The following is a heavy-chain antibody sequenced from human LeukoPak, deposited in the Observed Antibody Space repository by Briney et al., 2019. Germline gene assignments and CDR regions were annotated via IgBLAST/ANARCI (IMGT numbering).Heavy chain of an antibody. J-gene: IGHJ4*02. CDR2: INHSGST. D-gene: IGHD1-26*01. CDR1: GGSFSVYY. V-gene: IGHV4-34*01. Sequence: SETLSLTCAVYGGSFSVYYWSCIRQPPGKGVEWIGEINHSGSTNYNPSLKSRVTISVDTSKNQFSLKLSSVTAADTAVYYCARGSGSYLDYWGQGTLVTVSS. CDR3: ARGSGSYLDY.